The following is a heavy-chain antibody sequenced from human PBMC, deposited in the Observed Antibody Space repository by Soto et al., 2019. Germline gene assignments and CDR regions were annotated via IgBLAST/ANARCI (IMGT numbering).Heavy chain of an antibody. CDR1: GGTFSSYA. J-gene: IGHJ6*04. D-gene: IGHD3-10*02. CDR3: ARSEGYYFFRRHTEYYYYGIDV. V-gene: IGHV1-69*01. Sequence: QVQLVQSGAEVKKPGSSVKVSCKASGGTFSSYAISWVRQAPGHGLEWMGGIIPIFGTANYAQKFQGRVTITADYTTGTAKMELNSLKTEDTDVYYCARSEGYYFFRRHTEYYYYGIDVWGEGTTVTVSS. CDR2: IIPIFGTA.